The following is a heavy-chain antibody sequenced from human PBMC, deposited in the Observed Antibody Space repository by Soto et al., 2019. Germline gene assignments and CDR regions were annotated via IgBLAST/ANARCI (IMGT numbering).Heavy chain of an antibody. CDR3: ARGLKYYYDSSGYYTPYYYGMDV. V-gene: IGHV4-34*01. CDR2: INHSGST. Sequence: SENLRNPCEVYGGTFSGYHWSWIRQPPEKGLEWIWEINHSGSTNYNPALKSRVTISVDTSKNQFSLELSSVTAADTTLYYCARGLKYYYDSSGYYTPYYYGMDVWGQGPKVT. CDR1: GGTFSGYH. J-gene: IGHJ6*02. D-gene: IGHD3-22*01.